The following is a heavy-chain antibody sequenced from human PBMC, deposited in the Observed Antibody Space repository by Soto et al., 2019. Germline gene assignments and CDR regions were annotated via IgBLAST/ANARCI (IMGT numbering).Heavy chain of an antibody. J-gene: IGHJ6*02. Sequence: QVQLQESGPGLVKPSETLSLTCTVSGGSVSSGSYYWSWIRQPPGKGLEWIGYIYSSGSTNYNPSLKTRVTISVDTSKTQFSLKLSSVTAADTAVYYCARQGFLEWSRGGMDVWGQGTTVTVSS. CDR1: GGSVSSGSYY. CDR2: IYSSGST. D-gene: IGHD3-3*01. V-gene: IGHV4-61*01. CDR3: ARQGFLEWSRGGMDV.